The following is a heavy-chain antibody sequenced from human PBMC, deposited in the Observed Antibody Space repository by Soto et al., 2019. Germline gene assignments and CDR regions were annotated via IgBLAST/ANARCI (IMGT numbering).Heavy chain of an antibody. J-gene: IGHJ3*02. Sequence: QVXLQXSGPGLXKXXGXLSLTCAVSSGSISSSNWWSWVRQPPGKGLEWIGEIYHSGSTNYNPSLNSRVTISVDKSKTQFSLKLSSVTAANTAVYYCARSPVSSDAFDIWGQGTMVTVSS. CDR3: ARSPVSSDAFDI. V-gene: IGHV4-4*02. CDR2: IYHSGST. CDR1: SGSISSSNW.